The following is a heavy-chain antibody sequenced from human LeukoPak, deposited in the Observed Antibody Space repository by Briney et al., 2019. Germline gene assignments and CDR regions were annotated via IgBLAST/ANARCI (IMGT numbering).Heavy chain of an antibody. Sequence: PSETLSLTCAVYGGSFSGCYWGWIRQPPGKGLEWIGEINHSGSTNYNPSLKSRVTISVDTSKNQFSLKLSSVTAADTAVYYCARGPRITMVRGVNYYMDVWGKGTTVTVSS. CDR2: INHSGST. CDR1: GGSFSGCY. V-gene: IGHV4-34*01. J-gene: IGHJ6*03. CDR3: ARGPRITMVRGVNYYMDV. D-gene: IGHD3-10*01.